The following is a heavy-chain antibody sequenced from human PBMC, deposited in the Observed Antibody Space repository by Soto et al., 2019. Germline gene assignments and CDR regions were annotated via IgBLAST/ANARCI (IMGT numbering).Heavy chain of an antibody. D-gene: IGHD2-2*01. CDR1: GFTFSSYA. CDR2: ISGSGGST. J-gene: IGHJ4*02. CDR3: AKDLGSNTFRGEY. Sequence: GGSLKLSCAASGFTFSSYAMSWVRQAPGKGLEWVSGISGSGGSTYYADSGKGRFTISRDNFRNTLYLQMNSLRAEDTAVYYCAKDLGSNTFRGEYWGQGTLVTVSS. V-gene: IGHV3-23*01.